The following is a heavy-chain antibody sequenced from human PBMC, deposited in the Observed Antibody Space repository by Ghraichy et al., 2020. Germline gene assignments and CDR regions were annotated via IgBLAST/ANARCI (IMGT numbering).Heavy chain of an antibody. D-gene: IGHD4-11*01. J-gene: IGHJ4*02. CDR3: ASYSNLSRVFGY. Sequence: SQTLSLTCTVSGDSISSYYWSWIRQPPGKGLEWIGYIYYTGSTNYNLSLKSRVTISVDTSKNQFSLKLRSVSAADTAVYYCASYSNLSRVFGYWGQGTLVTVSS. V-gene: IGHV4-59*08. CDR2: IYYTGST. CDR1: GDSISSYY.